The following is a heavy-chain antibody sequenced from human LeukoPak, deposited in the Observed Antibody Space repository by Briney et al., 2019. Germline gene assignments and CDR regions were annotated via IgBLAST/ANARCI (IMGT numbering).Heavy chain of an antibody. V-gene: IGHV3-74*01. CDR3: ARDNAPGWFGP. Sequence: GGSLRLSCAVSEFTFSVVYMHWVRQAPGKGLVWVARISGDGASTSYADFVKGRFTISRDNAKNTVYLQRNSLRAEDTALYYCARDNAPGWFGPWGQGTLVTVSS. J-gene: IGHJ5*02. CDR2: ISGDGAST. CDR1: EFTFSVVY.